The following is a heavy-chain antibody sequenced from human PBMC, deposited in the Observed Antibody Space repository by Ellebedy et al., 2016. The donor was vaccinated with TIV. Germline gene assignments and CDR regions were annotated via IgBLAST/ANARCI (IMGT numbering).Heavy chain of an antibody. Sequence: GESLKISCAASGLTFSSHAMSWVRQAPGKGLEWVSSISGSGGNTYYAHSVKGRFTISRDNSKDTLYLQVNSLRAEDTAVYYCARDQVGVGPAFDIWGQGTMVTVSS. J-gene: IGHJ3*02. V-gene: IGHV3-23*01. CDR3: ARDQVGVGPAFDI. CDR1: GLTFSSHA. D-gene: IGHD1-26*01. CDR2: ISGSGGNT.